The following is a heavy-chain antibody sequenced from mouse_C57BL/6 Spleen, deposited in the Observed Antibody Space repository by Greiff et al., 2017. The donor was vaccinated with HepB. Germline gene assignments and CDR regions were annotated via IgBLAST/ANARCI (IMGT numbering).Heavy chain of an antibody. Sequence: VQLQQSGPELAQPGASVKLSCKASRYTFTSYCMYSVKQRNEKGLEWIGYINPSSGYTTYNQKFKDKATLTADKSSSTAYRQLSSLTYEDSAVYCCAIYSNYHYYAMDYWGERTSVSDSS. CDR2: INPSSGYT. V-gene: IGHV1-7*01. CDR3: AIYSNYHYYAMDY. D-gene: IGHD2-5*01. CDR1: RYTFTSYC. J-gene: IGHJ4*01.